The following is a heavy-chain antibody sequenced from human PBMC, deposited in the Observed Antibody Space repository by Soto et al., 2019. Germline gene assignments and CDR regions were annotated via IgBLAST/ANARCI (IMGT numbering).Heavy chain of an antibody. CDR1: GGTFNSYG. Sequence: SVKLSCKASGGTFNSYGLNWVRQAPGRGLEWMGVIVPVFGIASYAQEFEGRVTITADGSTNTVYMELSSLRSEDTAVYYCARGFGVGSSPYGMDVWAQGTTVTV. J-gene: IGHJ6*02. D-gene: IGHD3-3*01. V-gene: IGHV1-69*13. CDR3: ARGFGVGSSPYGMDV. CDR2: IVPVFGIA.